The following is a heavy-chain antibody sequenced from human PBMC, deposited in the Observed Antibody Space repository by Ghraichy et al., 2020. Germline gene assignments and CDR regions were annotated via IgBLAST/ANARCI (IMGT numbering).Heavy chain of an antibody. J-gene: IGHJ4*02. D-gene: IGHD3-3*01. CDR1: GFTFSSYE. CDR2: ISSSGSTI. V-gene: IGHV3-48*03. Sequence: GGSLRLSCAASGFTFSSYEMNWVRQAPGKGLEWVSYISSSGSTIYYADSVKGRFTISRDNAKNSLYLQMNSLRAEDTAVYYCARDWSGRYYDFWSGYYTGILFDYWGQGTLVTVSS. CDR3: ARDWSGRYYDFWSGYYTGILFDY.